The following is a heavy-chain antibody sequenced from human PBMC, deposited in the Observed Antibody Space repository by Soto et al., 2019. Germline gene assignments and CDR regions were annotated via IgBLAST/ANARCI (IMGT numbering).Heavy chain of an antibody. CDR2: VSVDGDRQ. Sequence: GGSLRLSCAASGFTFSCFAMHWVRQAPGKGLEWVAVVSVDGDRQYFSDSVRGRFTISRDNSKNTVSLHMNSLRDDDSALYYCARLERVVPRLISEYFDFWCQGTLVTVSS. V-gene: IGHV3-30*04. CDR1: GFTFSCFA. J-gene: IGHJ4*02. CDR3: ARLERVVPRLISEYFDF. D-gene: IGHD2-2*01.